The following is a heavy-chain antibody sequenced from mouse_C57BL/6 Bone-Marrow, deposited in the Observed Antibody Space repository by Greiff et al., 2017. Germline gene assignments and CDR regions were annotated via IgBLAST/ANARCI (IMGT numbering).Heavy chain of an antibody. CDR1: GYSITSGYY. D-gene: IGHD1-1*01. V-gene: IGHV3-6*01. Sequence: EVQRVESGPGLVKPSQSLSLTCSVTGYSITSGYYWNWIRQFPGNKLEWMGYISYDGSNNYNPSLKNRISITRDTSKNQFFLKLNSVTTEDTATYYCARAGYYYGSSYWYFDVWGTGTTVTVSS. CDR2: ISYDGSN. CDR3: ARAGYYYGSSYWYFDV. J-gene: IGHJ1*03.